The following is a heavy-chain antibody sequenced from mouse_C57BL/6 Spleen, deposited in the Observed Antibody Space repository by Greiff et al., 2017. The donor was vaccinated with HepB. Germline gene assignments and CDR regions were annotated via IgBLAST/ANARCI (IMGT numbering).Heavy chain of an antibody. V-gene: IGHV5-4*01. J-gene: IGHJ2*01. CDR2: ISDGGSYT. Sequence: EVMLVESGGGLVKPGGSLKLSCAASGFTFSSYAMSWVRPTPEKRLEWVATISDGGSYTYYPDNVKGRFTISRDNAKNNLYLQMSHLKSEDTAMYYCARDRGAFDYWGQGTTLTVSS. CDR3: ARDRGAFDY. CDR1: GFTFSSYA.